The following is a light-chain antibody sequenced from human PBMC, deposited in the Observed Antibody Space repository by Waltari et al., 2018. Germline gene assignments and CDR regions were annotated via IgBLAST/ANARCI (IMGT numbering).Light chain of an antibody. V-gene: IGLV1-51*02. Sequence: QSVLTQPPSVSAAPGQTVTLSCPGSSSTGGKNFVSWYQHIPGPAPKLVIYENHKRPSGIPDRFSGSKSGTSATLAIAGLQTGDEADYYCGTWDSSLSAWVFGGGTKLTVL. CDR3: GTWDSSLSAWV. CDR1: SSTGGKNF. CDR2: ENH. J-gene: IGLJ3*02.